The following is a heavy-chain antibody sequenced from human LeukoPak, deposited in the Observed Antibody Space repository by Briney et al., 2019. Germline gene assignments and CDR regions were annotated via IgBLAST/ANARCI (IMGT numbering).Heavy chain of an antibody. D-gene: IGHD3-10*01. J-gene: IGHJ3*02. V-gene: IGHV3-21*01. CDR2: ISSGGGYA. CDR3: ARDGGAYGRHAFDI. Sequence: GGSLRLSCAASGFTFSSYAMSWVRQAPGKGLEWVSTISSGGGYAYYADSVKGRFTISRDNAKNSLYLQMNSLRAEDTAVYYCARDGGAYGRHAFDIWGQGTMVTVSS. CDR1: GFTFSSYA.